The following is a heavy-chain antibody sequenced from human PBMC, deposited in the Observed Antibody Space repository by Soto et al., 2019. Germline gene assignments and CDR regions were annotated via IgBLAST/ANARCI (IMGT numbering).Heavy chain of an antibody. J-gene: IGHJ4*02. V-gene: IGHV3-7*03. CDR2: VQEDGREM. CDR1: GFALTSYW. CDR3: ARDDGDY. Sequence: EVQLVQSGGGSVQPGGSLRLSCAASGFALTSYWMQWVRQAPGKGLEWVASVQEDGREMFYVDSVRGRFTISRDNAKNSIFLQMDILRAEDTAMYYCARDDGDYVGQGTLVTVSS.